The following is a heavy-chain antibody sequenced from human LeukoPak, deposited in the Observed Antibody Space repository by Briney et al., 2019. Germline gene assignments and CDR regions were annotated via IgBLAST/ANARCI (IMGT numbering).Heavy chain of an antibody. J-gene: IGHJ3*02. CDR1: GYTFTGYY. CDR3: AREGSIVGAVGGSAFDI. D-gene: IGHD1-26*01. Sequence: ASVKVSCKASGYTFTGYYMHWVRQAPGQGLEWMGIINPSGGSTSYAQKFQGRVTMTRDMSTSTVYMELSSLRSEDTAVYYCAREGSIVGAVGGSAFDIWGQGTMVTVSS. V-gene: IGHV1-46*01. CDR2: INPSGGST.